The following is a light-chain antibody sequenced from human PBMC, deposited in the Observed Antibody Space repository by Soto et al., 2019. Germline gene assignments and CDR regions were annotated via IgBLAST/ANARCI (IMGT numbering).Light chain of an antibody. CDR3: QQYHTWPIT. V-gene: IGKV3-15*01. J-gene: IGKJ4*01. Sequence: EIVLTQSPGTLSVAPGERVTFSCRASQGVSRKLAWYQHKPGQAPRLLISGASTGATGIPATFSGRGSGTEFTLTISSLQSEDCAIYYCQQYHTWPITFGEGTKVDIK. CDR1: QGVSRK. CDR2: GAS.